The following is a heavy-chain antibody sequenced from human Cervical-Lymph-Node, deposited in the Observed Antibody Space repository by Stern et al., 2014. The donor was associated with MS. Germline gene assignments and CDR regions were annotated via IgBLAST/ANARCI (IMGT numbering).Heavy chain of an antibody. J-gene: IGHJ4*02. D-gene: IGHD6-13*01. CDR3: ARDAWPAASGPLIDY. Sequence: EMQLVESGGGLVQPGGSLRLSCAASGFTFSSHWMHWVRQAPGKGLVWVSRISGDGGSTKYADSVKGRFTISRDNAKSTLYLQMNSLRAEDSAVYYCARDAWPAASGPLIDYWGRGTLVTVSS. V-gene: IGHV3-74*03. CDR2: ISGDGGST. CDR1: GFTFSSHW.